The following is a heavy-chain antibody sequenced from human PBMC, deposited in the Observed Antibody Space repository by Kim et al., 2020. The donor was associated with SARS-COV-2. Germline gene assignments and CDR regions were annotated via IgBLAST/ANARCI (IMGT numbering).Heavy chain of an antibody. J-gene: IGHJ6*02. CDR1: GFTFSNAW. V-gene: IGHV3-15*01. CDR2: IKSKTDGGTT. D-gene: IGHD1-26*01. CDR3: TTDSIPRFQWELPGAGMDV. Sequence: GGSLRLSCAASGFTFSNAWMSWVRQAPGKGLEWVGRIKSKTDGGTTDYAAPVKGRFTISRDDSKNTLYLQMNSLKTEDTAVYYCTTDSIPRFQWELPGAGMDVWGQGTTVTVSS.